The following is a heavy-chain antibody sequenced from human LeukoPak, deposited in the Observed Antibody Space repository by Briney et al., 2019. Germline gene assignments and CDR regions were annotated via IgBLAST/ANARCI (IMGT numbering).Heavy chain of an antibody. CDR2: IYSGGST. Sequence: GGSLRLSCAASGFTVSSNYMSWVRQAPGKGLEWVSVIYSGGSTYYADSVKGRFTISRDNSKNTLYLQMNSLRAEDTAVYYCARGTRYYYDSSGYYYWGQGTLVTVSS. J-gene: IGHJ4*02. V-gene: IGHV3-53*01. CDR1: GFTVSSNY. D-gene: IGHD3-22*01. CDR3: ARGTRYYYDSSGYYY.